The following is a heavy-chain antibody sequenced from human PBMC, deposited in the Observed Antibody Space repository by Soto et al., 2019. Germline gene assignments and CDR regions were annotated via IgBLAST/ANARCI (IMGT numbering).Heavy chain of an antibody. Sequence: QVHLVQSGAEVKKPGSSVKVSCKYSGGTFRTESINWVRQAPGQGLEWMGGILPFFGTADYAPRLQGRVTSTADGATTKAYMELTRLSSQDTAVYFCASGHEFGGNSDALDVWGQGTMVTVSP. D-gene: IGHD2-21*01. CDR3: ASGHEFGGNSDALDV. V-gene: IGHV1-69*13. CDR2: ILPFFGTA. CDR1: GGTFRTES. J-gene: IGHJ3*01.